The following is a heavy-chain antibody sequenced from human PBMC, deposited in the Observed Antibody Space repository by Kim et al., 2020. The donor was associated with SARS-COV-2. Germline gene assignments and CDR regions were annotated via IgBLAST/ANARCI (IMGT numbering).Heavy chain of an antibody. V-gene: IGHV3-23*01. D-gene: IGHD3-10*01. J-gene: IGHJ4*02. CDR2: IRGRGGSA. Sequence: GGSLRLSCTASGFSFSDYAMNWVRQAPGKGLEWVSAIRGRGGSAYYADSVTGRFTVSRDNYKNTLYLQLHSLSVEDTAKYYCAKVLRYGSGSVDYWGQGTLVTVSS. CDR1: GFSFSDYA. CDR3: AKVLRYGSGSVDY.